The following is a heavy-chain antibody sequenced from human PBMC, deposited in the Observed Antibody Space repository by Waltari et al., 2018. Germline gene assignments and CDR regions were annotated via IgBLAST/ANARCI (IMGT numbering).Heavy chain of an antibody. CDR3: ATVRY. Sequence: VLVVDLGGDLVRPGGSLRLSFVASGFNFGNYWLNWVRQIPGKGVEWVAKIKGDGSEILYADSVKGRFTISRDNDRNTLYVEMNNLRVEDTAVYFCATVRYWGQGTLVTVSS. CDR2: IKGDGSEI. CDR1: GFNFGNYW. V-gene: IGHV3-7*01. J-gene: IGHJ4*02.